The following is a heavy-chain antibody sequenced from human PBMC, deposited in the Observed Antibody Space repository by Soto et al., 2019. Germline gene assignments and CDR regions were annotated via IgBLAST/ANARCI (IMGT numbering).Heavy chain of an antibody. Sequence: SETLSLTCTVSGGSISSSSYYWGWIRQPPGKGLEWIGSIYYSGSTYYNPSLKSRVTISVDTSKNQFSLKLSSVTAADTAVYYCARTNEYSSSSDAFDIWGQGTMVTVSS. J-gene: IGHJ3*02. CDR1: GGSISSSSYY. V-gene: IGHV4-39*07. CDR2: IYYSGST. CDR3: ARTNEYSSSSDAFDI. D-gene: IGHD6-6*01.